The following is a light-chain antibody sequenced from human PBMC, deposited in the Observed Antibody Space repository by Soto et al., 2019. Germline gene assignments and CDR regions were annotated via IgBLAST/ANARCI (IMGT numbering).Light chain of an antibody. CDR1: SGNIASNY. CDR2: DDN. J-gene: IGLJ3*02. CDR3: QSFDSSNQV. V-gene: IGLV6-57*03. Sequence: NFMLTQPHSVSESPGKTVTISCTRSSGNIASNYVQWYQQRPGSAPTTVIYDDNQRPSGVPDRFSGSIDSSSNSASLTISGLKTEDEADYYCQSFDSSNQVFGGGTQLTVL.